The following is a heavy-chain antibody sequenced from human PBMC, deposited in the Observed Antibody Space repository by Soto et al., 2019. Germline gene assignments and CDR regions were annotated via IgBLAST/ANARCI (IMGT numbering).Heavy chain of an antibody. V-gene: IGHV3-9*01. CDR2: ISWNSGTI. CDR3: AKDIAARPPYYCDY. Sequence: EVQLVESGGGLVQPGRSLRLSCAASGFTFDDYAMHWVRQAPGKGLEWVSGISWNSGTIAYADSVEGRFTISRDNAKNSLYLKMNSLRAEDTALYYCAKDIAARPPYYCDYWGQGTLVTVSS. J-gene: IGHJ4*02. CDR1: GFTFDDYA. D-gene: IGHD6-6*01.